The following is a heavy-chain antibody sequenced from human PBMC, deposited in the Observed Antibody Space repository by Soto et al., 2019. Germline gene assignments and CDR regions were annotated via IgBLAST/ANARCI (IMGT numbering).Heavy chain of an antibody. CDR1: GGSTSSDNY. CDR2: IYYSGNT. V-gene: IGHV4-30-4*01. D-gene: IGHD3-16*01. CDR3: AREGGESSDGLYYFDS. J-gene: IGHJ4*02. Sequence: QVQLQESGPGLVKPSQTLSLTCTVSGGSTSSDNYWSWIRQPPGKGLEWIGHIYYSGNTDYNPSLKSRRAISLVTSKNQFSLMLSSVTAADTAVYFCAREGGESSDGLYYFDSWGQGSLVTVSS.